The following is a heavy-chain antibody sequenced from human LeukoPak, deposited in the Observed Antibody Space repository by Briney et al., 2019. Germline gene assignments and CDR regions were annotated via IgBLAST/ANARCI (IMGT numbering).Heavy chain of an antibody. CDR1: GLTVRSTY. Sequence: GGSLRLSCAVSGLTVRSTYMSWVRQTRGKGLEWVAITHASGNTNYADSVKGRFTVSRHNSKNTVYLQMNSLRGDDTAVYYCARDDDGGGHFDYWGQGTLVTVSS. J-gene: IGHJ4*02. CDR2: THASGNT. D-gene: IGHD2-21*01. CDR3: ARDDDGGGHFDY. V-gene: IGHV3-53*04.